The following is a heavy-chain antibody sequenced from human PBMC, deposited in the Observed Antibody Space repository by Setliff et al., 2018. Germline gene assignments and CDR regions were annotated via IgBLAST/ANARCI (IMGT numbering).Heavy chain of an antibody. D-gene: IGHD5-18*01. J-gene: IGHJ6*03. V-gene: IGHV1-69*05. CDR1: RGTFSSYG. CDR3: AREGVDTRSSTDYRYYMDL. Sequence: SVKVSCKASRGTFSSYGITWVRQAPGQGLEWMGGTIPSFGSTNYAQEFQGRVTIITDESTSTAYMELSSLRFEDTAVYYCAREGVDTRSSTDYRYYMDLWGKGTTVTVSS. CDR2: TIPSFGST.